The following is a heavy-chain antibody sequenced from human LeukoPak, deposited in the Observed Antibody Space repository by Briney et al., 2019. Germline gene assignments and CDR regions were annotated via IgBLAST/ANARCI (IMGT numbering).Heavy chain of an antibody. Sequence: GGSLRLSCAASGFTFSSYSINWVRQAPGKGLEWVSSISSSSNYIYYADSVKGRFTISSDNAKRSLYLQMNSLRAEDTALYYCAREACTGGSCYLDYWGQGTLVTVSS. CDR2: ISSSSNYI. J-gene: IGHJ4*02. D-gene: IGHD2-15*01. CDR3: AREACTGGSCYLDY. V-gene: IGHV3-21*01. CDR1: GFTFSSYS.